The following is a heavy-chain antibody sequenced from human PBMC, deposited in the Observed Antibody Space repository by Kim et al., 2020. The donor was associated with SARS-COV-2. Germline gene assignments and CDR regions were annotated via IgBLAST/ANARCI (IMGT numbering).Heavy chain of an antibody. D-gene: IGHD6-13*01. V-gene: IGHV3-11*01. Sequence: GGSLRLSCAASGFIFSDYYMTWIRQAPGKGLEWVSHTSSSGSITYYADSVKGRFTISRDNAKNSLFLQMNSLRAEDTAVYYCARMFSSSWYQDSWGQGTLVTVSS. CDR3: ARMFSSSWYQDS. CDR2: TSSSGSIT. J-gene: IGHJ4*02. CDR1: GFIFSDYY.